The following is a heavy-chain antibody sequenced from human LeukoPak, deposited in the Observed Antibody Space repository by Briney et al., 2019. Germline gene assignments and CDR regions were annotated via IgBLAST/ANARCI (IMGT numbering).Heavy chain of an antibody. V-gene: IGHV3-13*01. CDR1: GFTFSSYD. J-gene: IGHJ4*02. CDR3: AREEVAYSSGCDY. D-gene: IGHD6-19*01. Sequence: PGGSLRLSCAASGFTFSSYDMHWVRQATGKGLEWVSATGTAGDTYYPGSVKGRFTISRENAKNSLYLQMNSLRAGDTAVYYCAREEVAYSSGCDYWGQGTLVTVSS. CDR2: TGTAGDT.